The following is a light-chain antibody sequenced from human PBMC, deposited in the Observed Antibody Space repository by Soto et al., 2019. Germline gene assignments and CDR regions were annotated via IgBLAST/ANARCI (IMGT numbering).Light chain of an antibody. J-gene: IGKJ1*01. CDR1: QTTRAY. V-gene: IGKV1-39*01. CDR3: QQTYNVPQT. Sequence: DIHMTQFPSSLSASVGDRVTITCRASQTTRAYLNWFQQKPGKAPELLIYAASSLQSGVPPRFSGSVSGAEFTLTINSLQPEDTATYYCQQTYNVPQTYGQGTKVEIK. CDR2: AAS.